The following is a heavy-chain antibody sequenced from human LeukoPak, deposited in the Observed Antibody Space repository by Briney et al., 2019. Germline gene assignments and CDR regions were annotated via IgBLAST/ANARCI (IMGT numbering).Heavy chain of an antibody. J-gene: IGHJ5*02. CDR3: ARDSRADYDFLTGYPENH. Sequence: GRSLRLSCAASGFTFSGHAMHWVRQAPGKGLEWVAVIWHDGSNKYYGDSVKGRFTISRDNSKSTLHLQMNSLRVEDTAVYYCARDSRADYDFLTGYPENHWGQGTLVTVSS. CDR1: GFTFSGHA. CDR2: IWHDGSNK. V-gene: IGHV3-33*01. D-gene: IGHD3-9*01.